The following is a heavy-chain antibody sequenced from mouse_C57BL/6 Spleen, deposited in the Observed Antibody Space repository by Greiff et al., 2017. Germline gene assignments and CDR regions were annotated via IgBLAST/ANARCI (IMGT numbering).Heavy chain of an antibody. V-gene: IGHV1-50*01. Sequence: QVQLKQPGAELVKPGASVTLSCKASGYTFTSYWMQWVNQRPGQGLEWIGEIDPSGSYTNHNQKFKGKATLTVDTSSPTSYIQLSSLTSEDSAVYYCARELPYAMDYWGKGTSVTVSS. J-gene: IGHJ4*01. D-gene: IGHD1-3*01. CDR2: IDPSGSYT. CDR3: ARELPYAMDY. CDR1: GYTFTSYW.